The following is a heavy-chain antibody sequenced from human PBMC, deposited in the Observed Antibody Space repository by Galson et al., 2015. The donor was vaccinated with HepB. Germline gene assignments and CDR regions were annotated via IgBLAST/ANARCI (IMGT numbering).Heavy chain of an antibody. V-gene: IGHV4-59*01. J-gene: IGHJ6*02. D-gene: IGHD1-26*01. CDR3: ARSYNYYFYGMDV. CDR1: GGSISSYY. CDR2: IYDNGNT. Sequence: SETLSLTCTVSGGSISSYYWSWIRQPPGKGLEWIGYIYDNGNTNYNPSLKSRVTISLDMSKNQFSLKLSSVTAADTAVYYCARSYNYYFYGMDVWGQGTTVTVSS.